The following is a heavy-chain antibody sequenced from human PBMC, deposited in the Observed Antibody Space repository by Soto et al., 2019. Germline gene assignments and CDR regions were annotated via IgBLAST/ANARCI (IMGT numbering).Heavy chain of an antibody. CDR3: ARDRLVMLTFGGLLLSYYYYGMDV. D-gene: IGHD3-16*01. V-gene: IGHV1-18*04. J-gene: IGHJ6*02. CDR2: ISAYNGNT. Sequence: ASVKVSCKXSGYTFTSYGISWVRQAPGQGLEWMGWISAYNGNTNYAQKLQGRVTMTTDTSTSTAYMELRSLRSDDTAVYYCARDRLVMLTFGGLLLSYYYYGMDVWGQGTTVTVSS. CDR1: GYTFTSYG.